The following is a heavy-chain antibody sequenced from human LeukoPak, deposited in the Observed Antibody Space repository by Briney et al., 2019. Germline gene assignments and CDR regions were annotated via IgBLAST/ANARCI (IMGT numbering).Heavy chain of an antibody. CDR2: INHSGST. Sequence: SETLSLTCAVYGGSFSGYYWSWIRQPPGKGLEWIGEINHSGSTNYNPSLKSRVTISVDTSKNQFSLKLSSVTAADTAVYYCARGSWYIDYWGQGTLVTVPS. J-gene: IGHJ4*02. V-gene: IGHV4-34*01. D-gene: IGHD6-13*01. CDR1: GGSFSGYY. CDR3: ARGSWYIDY.